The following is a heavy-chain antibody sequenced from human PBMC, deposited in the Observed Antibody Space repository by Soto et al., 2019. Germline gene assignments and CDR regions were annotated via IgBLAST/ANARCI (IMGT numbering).Heavy chain of an antibody. CDR3: ASERPTIVLVPAARRGFDY. D-gene: IGHD2-2*01. Sequence: GASVKVSCKASGYTFTSYDINWVRQATGQGLEWMGWMNPNSGNTGYAQKFQGRVTITADESTSTAYMELSSLRSEDTAVYYCASERPTIVLVPAARRGFDYWGQGTLVTVSS. V-gene: IGHV1-8*01. CDR2: MNPNSGNT. J-gene: IGHJ4*02. CDR1: GYTFTSYD.